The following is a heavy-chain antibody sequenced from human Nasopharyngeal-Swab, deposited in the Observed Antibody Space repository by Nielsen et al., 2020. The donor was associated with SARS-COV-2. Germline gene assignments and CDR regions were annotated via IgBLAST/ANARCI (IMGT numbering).Heavy chain of an antibody. CDR2: IGSIGTDT. CDR3: ANPQSGYWQFDY. V-gene: IGHV3-64*01. J-gene: IGHJ4*02. Sequence: GESLKISCAASGFTFSRYSMHWVRQAPGKGLEYVSAIGSIGTDTYYANSVKGRFIISRDNSLDMLYLQMGSLRTEDTAVYYCANPQSGYWQFDYWGQGTLVTVSS. CDR1: GFTFSRYS. D-gene: IGHD3-22*01.